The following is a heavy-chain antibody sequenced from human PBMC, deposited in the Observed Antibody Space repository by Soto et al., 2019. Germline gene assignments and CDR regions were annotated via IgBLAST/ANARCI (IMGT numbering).Heavy chain of an antibody. Sequence: QLQLQESGPGLVKPSETLSLTCTVSGGSISSSSYYWGWIRQPPGKGLEWIGSIYYSGSTYYNPSLKSRVTISVDTSKNQFSLKLSSVTAADTAVYYCARQWGIAVADIGGETNYYYYYGMDVWGQGTTVTVSS. CDR2: IYYSGST. CDR1: GGSISSSSYY. D-gene: IGHD6-19*01. CDR3: ARQWGIAVADIGGETNYYYYYGMDV. V-gene: IGHV4-39*01. J-gene: IGHJ6*02.